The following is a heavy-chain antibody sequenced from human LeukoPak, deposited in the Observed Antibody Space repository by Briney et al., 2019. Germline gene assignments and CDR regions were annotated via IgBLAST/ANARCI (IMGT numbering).Heavy chain of an antibody. J-gene: IGHJ4*02. V-gene: IGHV3-7*01. CDR1: GFSFGDYA. CDR2: IKQDGTEI. Sequence: GGSLRLSCTASGFSFGDYAMSWVRQAPGKGLEWVANIKQDGTEIYYVDSVKGRFTISRDNARKFLYLQMNSLRADDTAIYYCARDLRIAVAATYFDYWGQGMLVTVSS. D-gene: IGHD6-19*01. CDR3: ARDLRIAVAATYFDY.